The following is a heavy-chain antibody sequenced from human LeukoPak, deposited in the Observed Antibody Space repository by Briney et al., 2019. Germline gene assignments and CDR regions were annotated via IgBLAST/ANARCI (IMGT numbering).Heavy chain of an antibody. CDR2: INHSGST. CDR1: GGSFSGYY. Sequence: SETLSLTCAVYGGSFSGYYWSWIRQPPGKGLEWIGEINHSGSTNYNPSLKSRVTISVDTSKNQFSLKLSSVTAADTAVYYCARWTLYRGVIIFYYYYGMDVWGQGTTVTVSS. D-gene: IGHD3-10*01. V-gene: IGHV4-34*01. J-gene: IGHJ6*02. CDR3: ARWTLYRGVIIFYYYYGMDV.